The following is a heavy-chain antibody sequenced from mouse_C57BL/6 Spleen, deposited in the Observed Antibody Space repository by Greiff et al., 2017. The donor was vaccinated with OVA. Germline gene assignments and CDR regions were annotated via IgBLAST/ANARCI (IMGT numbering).Heavy chain of an antibody. CDR2: IYPGDGDT. D-gene: IGHD1-1*01. CDR3: AGLHYGSSPYWYFDV. CDR1: GYAFSSYW. V-gene: IGHV1-80*01. Sequence: ESGAELVKPGASVKLSCKASGYAFSSYWMNWVKQRPGQGLEWIGQIYPGDGDTNYNGKFKGKATLTADKSSSTAYMQLSSLTSEDSAVYFCAGLHYGSSPYWYFDVWGTGTTVTVSS. J-gene: IGHJ1*03.